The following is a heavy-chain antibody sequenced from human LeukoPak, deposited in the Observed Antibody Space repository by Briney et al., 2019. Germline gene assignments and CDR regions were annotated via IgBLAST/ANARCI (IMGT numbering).Heavy chain of an antibody. CDR3: ARHSARHTDFDY. D-gene: IGHD5-18*01. CDR2: IYYSGST. Sequence: PSETLSLTCTVSGGSISGYYWSWIRQPPGKGLEWIGYIYYSGSTNSNPSLKSRVTISVDTSKNQFSLKLSSVTAADTAIYYCARHSARHTDFDYWGQGTLVTVSS. V-gene: IGHV4-59*08. J-gene: IGHJ4*02. CDR1: GGSISGYY.